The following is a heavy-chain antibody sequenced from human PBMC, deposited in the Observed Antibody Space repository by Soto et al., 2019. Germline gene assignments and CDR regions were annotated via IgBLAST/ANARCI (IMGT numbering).Heavy chain of an antibody. CDR2: IIGSGKTI. D-gene: IGHD5-12*01. CDR1: GFTFSNYA. V-gene: IGHV3-48*03. J-gene: IGHJ4*02. CDR3: ARDPETYSGYDLGIDY. Sequence: SGGSLRLSCAASGFTFSNYAMNGFRQAPGNGLEWVAYIIGSGKTILSADSVKGRFTISRDNAKNSLYLQMNSLRGEDTAVYYCARDPETYSGYDLGIDYWGQGPLVTVSS.